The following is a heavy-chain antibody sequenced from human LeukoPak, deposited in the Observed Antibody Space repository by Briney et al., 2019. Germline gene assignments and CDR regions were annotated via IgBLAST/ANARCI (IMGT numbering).Heavy chain of an antibody. Sequence: GGSLRLSCAASGFTLSSYAMSWVRQAPGKGLEWVSAISGSGGSTYYADSVKGRFTISRGNSKNTLYLQMNSLRAEDTAVYYCAKAGGLLLWFGELFAYYFDYWGQGTLVTVSS. CDR1: GFTLSSYA. J-gene: IGHJ4*02. D-gene: IGHD3-10*01. V-gene: IGHV3-23*01. CDR3: AKAGGLLLWFGELFAYYFDY. CDR2: ISGSGGST.